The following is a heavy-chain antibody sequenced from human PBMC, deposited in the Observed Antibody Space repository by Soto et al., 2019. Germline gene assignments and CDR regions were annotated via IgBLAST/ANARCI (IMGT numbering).Heavy chain of an antibody. D-gene: IGHD3-10*01. CDR3: AGSYGSVKSWFDP. CDR2: INAGNGKT. CDR1: GYTFTSFA. V-gene: IGHV1-3*01. Sequence: QVQLVQSGAEVKKPGASGKVSCKASGYTFTSFAIHWLRKAPGQRLEGLGWINAGNGKTKYPQKFQGRVTTARYTSASTAYMELSSLRAEDTAVYYCAGSYGSVKSWFDPWGQGTLVTVSS. J-gene: IGHJ5*02.